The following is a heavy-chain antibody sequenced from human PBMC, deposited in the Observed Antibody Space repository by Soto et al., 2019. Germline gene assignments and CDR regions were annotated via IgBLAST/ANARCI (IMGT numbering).Heavy chain of an antibody. CDR1: GFTFSSYA. Sequence: GSLRLSCAASGFTFSSYAMSWVRQAPGKGLEWVSAISGSGGSTYYADSVKGRFTISRDNSKNTLYLQMNSLRAEDTAVYYCAKDYGDPYYYYYYMDVWGKGTTVTVSS. CDR3: AKDYGDPYYYYYYMDV. J-gene: IGHJ6*03. V-gene: IGHV3-23*01. D-gene: IGHD4-17*01. CDR2: ISGSGGST.